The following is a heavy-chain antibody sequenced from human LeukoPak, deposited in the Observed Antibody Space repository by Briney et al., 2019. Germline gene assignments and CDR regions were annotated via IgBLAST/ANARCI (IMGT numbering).Heavy chain of an antibody. V-gene: IGHV1-18*01. J-gene: IGHJ6*03. D-gene: IGHD5-12*01. CDR1: GYTFTSYG. Sequence: GASVKVSCKASGYTFTSYGISWVRQAPGQGLEWMGWISAYNGNTNYAQKLQGRVTMTTDTSTSTAYMELRSLRSDDTAVYYCARDYGIVATIPLNYYYYYMDVWGRGTTVTISS. CDR3: ARDYGIVATIPLNYYYYYMDV. CDR2: ISAYNGNT.